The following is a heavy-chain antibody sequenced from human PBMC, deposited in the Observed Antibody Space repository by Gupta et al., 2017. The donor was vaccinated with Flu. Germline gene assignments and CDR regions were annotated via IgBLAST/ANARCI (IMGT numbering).Heavy chain of an antibody. J-gene: IGHJ4*02. V-gene: IGHV3-15*01. CDR1: GFTFSNAW. Sequence: EVQLVESGGGLVKPGGSLRLSCAASGFTFSNAWMSWVRQAPGKGLEWVGRIKSKTDGGTTDYAAPVKGRFTISRDDSKNTLYLQMNSLKTEDTAVYYCTTVWWLHPDMDYFDYWGQGTLVTVSS. CDR2: IKSKTDGGTT. CDR3: TTVWWLHPDMDYFDY. D-gene: IGHD5-12*01.